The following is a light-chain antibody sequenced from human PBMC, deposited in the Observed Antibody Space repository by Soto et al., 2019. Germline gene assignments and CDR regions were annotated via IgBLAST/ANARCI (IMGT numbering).Light chain of an antibody. CDR1: QSVSSH. CDR2: AAS. CDR3: QHSHSTPLT. V-gene: IGKV1-39*01. J-gene: IGKJ4*01. Sequence: DIQMTQSPSSLSASIGDRVTITCRASQSVSSHLNWYQQKPGKAPKLLICAASSLQSGVPSRFSGSGSGTDFTLTISSLQPEDFATYSCQHSHSTPLTFGGGTNVEIK.